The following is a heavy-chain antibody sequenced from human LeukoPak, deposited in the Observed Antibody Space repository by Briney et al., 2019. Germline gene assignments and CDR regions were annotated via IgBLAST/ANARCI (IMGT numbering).Heavy chain of an antibody. Sequence: PGRSLRLSCAASGFTFSSYAMHGVRQAPGKGLEGVAVISYDGSNKYYADSVKGRFTISRDNSKNTLYLQMNSLRAEDAAVYYCARDFNNGGENWFDPWGQGTLVTVSS. J-gene: IGHJ5*02. CDR2: ISYDGSNK. CDR3: ARDFNNGGENWFDP. CDR1: GFTFSSYA. D-gene: IGHD2-8*01. V-gene: IGHV3-30-3*01.